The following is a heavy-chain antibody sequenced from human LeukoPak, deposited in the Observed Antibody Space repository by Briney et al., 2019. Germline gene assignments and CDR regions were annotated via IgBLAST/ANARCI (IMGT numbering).Heavy chain of an antibody. CDR1: GFTVSSNY. CDR2: IYSGGST. D-gene: IGHD4-17*01. V-gene: IGHV3-66*01. J-gene: IGHJ4*02. Sequence: GGSLRLSCAASGFTVSSNYMSWVRQAPGKGLEWVSVIYSGGSTYYADSVKGRFTISRDNSKNTLYLQMNSLRAEDTAVYYCAKAHYGDYALGYWGQGTLVTVSS. CDR3: AKAHYGDYALGY.